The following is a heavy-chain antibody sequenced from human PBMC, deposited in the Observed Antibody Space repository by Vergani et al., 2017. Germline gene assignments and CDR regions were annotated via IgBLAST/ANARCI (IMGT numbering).Heavy chain of an antibody. V-gene: IGHV2-5*04. CDR1: GFSLNTRGVS. Sequence: QITLKESGPTLVKPTQTLTLTCTFSGFSLNTRGVSVAWIRQPPGKALDWLALIYWNDDQHYSPSLNNRVTINKYTSKNQVVLTMTNMDHVDTGTYYCVYRKTEGGTTGCFYPFYYYYYMDVWVKGTTVTVSS. CDR2: IYWNDDQ. CDR3: VYRKTEGGTTGCFYPFYYYYYMDV. D-gene: IGHD1-7*01. J-gene: IGHJ6*03.